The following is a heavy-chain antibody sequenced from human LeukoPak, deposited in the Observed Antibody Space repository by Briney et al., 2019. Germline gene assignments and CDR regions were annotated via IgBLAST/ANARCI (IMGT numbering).Heavy chain of an antibody. CDR1: GFTFSNFA. CDR2: IGGSGGGT. J-gene: IGHJ4*02. D-gene: IGHD6-19*01. CDR3: AKDPGKQWLVQGDS. V-gene: IGHV3-23*01. Sequence: AGGSLRLSCAASGFTFSNFAMNWVRQAPGKGLAWVSAIGGSGGGTYCADSVKGRFTISRDNSKNTLYLQMNSLRAEDTAVYYCAKDPGKQWLVQGDSWGQGTLVSVSS.